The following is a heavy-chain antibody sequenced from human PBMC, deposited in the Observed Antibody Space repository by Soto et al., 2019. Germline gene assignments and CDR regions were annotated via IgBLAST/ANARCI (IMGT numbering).Heavy chain of an antibody. Sequence: ASVNVSCKASGYTFTSYYMHWVRQAPGQGLEWMGIINPSGGSTSYAQKFQGRATMTRDTSTSTVYMELSSLRSEDTAVYYCARDLGDCTNGVCYTGAGYWGQGTLVTVSS. CDR3: ARDLGDCTNGVCYTGAGY. V-gene: IGHV1-46*01. J-gene: IGHJ4*02. CDR1: GYTFTSYY. CDR2: INPSGGST. D-gene: IGHD2-8*01.